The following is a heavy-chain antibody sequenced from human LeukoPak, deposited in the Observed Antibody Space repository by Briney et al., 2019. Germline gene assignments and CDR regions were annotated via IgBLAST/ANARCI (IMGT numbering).Heavy chain of an antibody. CDR2: IYYSGST. D-gene: IGHD6-13*01. V-gene: IGHV4-31*03. CDR1: GGSISSGGYY. CDR3: ARVPRNLQTIAAAGTMDNWFDP. J-gene: IGHJ5*02. Sequence: SQTLSLTCTVSGGSISSGGYYWSWIRQHPGKGLEWIGYIYYSGSTYYNPSLKSRVTISVDTSKNQFSLKLSSVTAADTAVYYCARVPRNLQTIAAAGTMDNWFDPWGQGTLVTVYS.